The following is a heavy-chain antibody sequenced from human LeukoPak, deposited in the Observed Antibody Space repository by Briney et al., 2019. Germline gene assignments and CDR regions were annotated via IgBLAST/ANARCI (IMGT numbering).Heavy chain of an antibody. D-gene: IGHD3-3*01. CDR1: GFTFSDYW. CDR2: IKQDGKET. Sequence: GGSLRLSCAASGFTFSDYWMSWDRQAPGKGLEWVTNIKQDGKETHYVDSMKGGFTISRDNAKKSLYLQVSSLRAEDMAVYYCARTARSEDDDFWSGYFADWGQGTLVTVSS. V-gene: IGHV3-7*01. CDR3: ARTARSEDDDFWSGYFAD. J-gene: IGHJ4*02.